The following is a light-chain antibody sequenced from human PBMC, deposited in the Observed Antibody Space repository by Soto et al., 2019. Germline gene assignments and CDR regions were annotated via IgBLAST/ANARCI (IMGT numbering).Light chain of an antibody. CDR3: SSYTSSSTSFV. Sequence: QSALTQPASVSGSPGQSITISCTGTSSDVGGYNYVSWYQQHPGKAPKLMIYEVSNRPSGVSNRFSCSKSGNTASLTISGLQAEDEADYYCSSYTSSSTSFVFGTGTKLTVL. V-gene: IGLV2-14*01. J-gene: IGLJ1*01. CDR1: SSDVGGYNY. CDR2: EVS.